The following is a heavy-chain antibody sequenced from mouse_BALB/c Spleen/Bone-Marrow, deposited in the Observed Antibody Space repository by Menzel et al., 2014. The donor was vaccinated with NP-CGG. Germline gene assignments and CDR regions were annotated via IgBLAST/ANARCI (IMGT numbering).Heavy chain of an antibody. CDR2: ISYSGST. V-gene: IGHV3-2*02. D-gene: IGHD1-1*01. Sequence: DVQLQESGPGLVKPSRSLSLTCTVTGYSITSDYAWNWIRQFPGNKLEWMGYISYSGSTAYNPSLSSRISITRDTSKNQFFLQLNSVTTEDTATYYCARRGYYGSSLDYWGQGTTLTVSS. CDR3: ARRGYYGSSLDY. CDR1: GYSITSDYA. J-gene: IGHJ2*01.